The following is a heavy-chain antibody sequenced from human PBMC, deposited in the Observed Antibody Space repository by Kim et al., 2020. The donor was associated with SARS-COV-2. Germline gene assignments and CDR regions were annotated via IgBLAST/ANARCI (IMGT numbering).Heavy chain of an antibody. D-gene: IGHD1-7*01. Sequence: SETLSLTCTVSGGSVSSGSYYWSWIRQPPGKGLEWIGYIYYSGSTNYNPSLKSRVTISVDTSKNQFSLKLSSVTAADTAVYYCARALRDWNYGREYFQHWGQGTLVTVSS. J-gene: IGHJ1*01. CDR1: GGSVSSGSYY. CDR2: IYYSGST. CDR3: ARALRDWNYGREYFQH. V-gene: IGHV4-61*01.